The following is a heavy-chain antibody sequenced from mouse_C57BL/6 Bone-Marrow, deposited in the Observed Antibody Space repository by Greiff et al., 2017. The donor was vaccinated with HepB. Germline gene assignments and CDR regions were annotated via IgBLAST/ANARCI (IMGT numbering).Heavy chain of an antibody. J-gene: IGHJ3*01. D-gene: IGHD4-1*01. CDR1: GYSFTGYW. V-gene: IGHV1-9*01. Sequence: VQLQQSGPELVKPGASVKISCKASGYSFTGYWIEWVKQRPGHGLEWIGEILPGSGSTNYNEKFKGKATFTADTSSNTAYMQLSSLTTEDSAIYYCAREGGLGRFAYWGQGTLVTVSA. CDR3: AREGGLGRFAY. CDR2: ILPGSGST.